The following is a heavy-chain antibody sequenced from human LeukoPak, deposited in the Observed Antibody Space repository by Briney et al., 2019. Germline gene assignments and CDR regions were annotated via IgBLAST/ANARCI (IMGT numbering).Heavy chain of an antibody. J-gene: IGHJ4*02. V-gene: IGHV1-18*01. CDR2: ISAYNGNT. CDR3: ARGARITSFGVVIIQDFDY. CDR1: GYTFTSYG. D-gene: IGHD3-3*01. Sequence: ASVKVSCKASGYTFTSYGISWVRQAPGQGLEWMGWISAYNGNTNYAQKLQGRVTMTTDTSTSTAYMELRSLRSDDTAVYYCARGARITSFGVVIIQDFDYWGQGTLVTVSS.